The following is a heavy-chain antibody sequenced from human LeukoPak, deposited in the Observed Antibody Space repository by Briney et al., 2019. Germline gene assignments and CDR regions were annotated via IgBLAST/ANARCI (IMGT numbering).Heavy chain of an antibody. CDR1: GGSISSYY. D-gene: IGHD6-13*01. Sequence: SETLSLTCTVSGGSISSYYWSWIRQPPGKGLEWIGRIYTNGSPNYNPSLKSRVTMSIDTSRNQFSLRLSSVTAADTAVYYCAGGHSSCWYRFFDYWGQGTLVTVSS. CDR2: IYTNGSP. J-gene: IGHJ4*02. V-gene: IGHV4-4*07. CDR3: AGGHSSCWYRFFDY.